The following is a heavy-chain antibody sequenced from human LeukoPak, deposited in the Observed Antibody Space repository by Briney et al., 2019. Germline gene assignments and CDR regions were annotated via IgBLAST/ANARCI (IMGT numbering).Heavy chain of an antibody. CDR2: IYTSGST. Sequence: SETLSLTCTVSGGSISSGSYYWSWIRQPAGKGLEWIGRIYTSGSTNYNPSLKSRVTISVDTSKNQFSLKLSPVTAADTAVYYCARSWGGYNPFDYWGQGTLVTVSS. V-gene: IGHV4-61*02. CDR1: GGSISSGSYY. J-gene: IGHJ4*02. CDR3: ARSWGGYNPFDY. D-gene: IGHD5-24*01.